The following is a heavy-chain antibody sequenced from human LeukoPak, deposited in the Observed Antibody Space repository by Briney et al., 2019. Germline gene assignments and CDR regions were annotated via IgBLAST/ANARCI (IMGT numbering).Heavy chain of an antibody. CDR3: AKDGGLAAAGPSVS. CDR1: GFTFSSYG. V-gene: IGHV3-30*18. J-gene: IGHJ5*02. D-gene: IGHD6-13*01. CDR2: ISYDGSKK. Sequence: GGSLRLSCAASGFTFSSYGMHWVRQAPGKGLEWVAVISYDGSKKYYADSVKGRFTISRDNSKNTLYLQMNSLRAEDTAVYYCAKDGGLAAAGPSVSWGQGTLVTVSS.